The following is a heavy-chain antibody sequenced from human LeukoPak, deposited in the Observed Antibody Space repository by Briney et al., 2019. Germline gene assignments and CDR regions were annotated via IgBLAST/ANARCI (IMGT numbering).Heavy chain of an antibody. Sequence: KPSETLSLTCTVSGGSINSYYWSWIRQPPGKGLEWIGYIYYSGSTNYNPSLKSRVTISLDTSKNQFSLKLSSVTAADTAVYYCARQGYSAYEILDYWGQGTLVTVSS. D-gene: IGHD5-12*01. CDR1: GGSINSYY. CDR3: ARQGYSAYEILDY. CDR2: IYYSGST. J-gene: IGHJ4*02. V-gene: IGHV4-59*08.